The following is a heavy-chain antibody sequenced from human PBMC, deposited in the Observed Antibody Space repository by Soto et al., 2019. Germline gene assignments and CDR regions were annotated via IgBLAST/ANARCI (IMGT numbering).Heavy chain of an antibody. J-gene: IGHJ4*02. CDR3: ATRERFGELLQFDY. CDR1: GFTFSSYA. D-gene: IGHD3-10*01. CDR2: ISYDGSNK. V-gene: IGHV3-30-3*01. Sequence: GGSLRLSCAASGFTFSSYAMHWVRQAPGKGLEWVAVISYDGSNKYYADSVKGRFTISRDNYKNTLYLQMNSLRAEDTAVYYCATRERFGELLQFDYWGQGTLVTVSS.